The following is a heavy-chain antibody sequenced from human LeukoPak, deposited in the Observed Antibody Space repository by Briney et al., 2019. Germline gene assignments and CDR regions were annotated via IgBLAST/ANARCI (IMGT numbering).Heavy chain of an antibody. Sequence: GGSLRLSCAASGFTFSSYAMSWVRQAPGKGLEWMGGFDPEDGETIYAQKFQGRVTMTEDTSTDTAYMELSSLRSEDTAVYYCATGWAVAGLGYFDYWGQGTLVTVSS. V-gene: IGHV1-24*01. CDR3: ATGWAVAGLGYFDY. CDR1: GFTFSSYA. D-gene: IGHD6-19*01. CDR2: FDPEDGET. J-gene: IGHJ4*02.